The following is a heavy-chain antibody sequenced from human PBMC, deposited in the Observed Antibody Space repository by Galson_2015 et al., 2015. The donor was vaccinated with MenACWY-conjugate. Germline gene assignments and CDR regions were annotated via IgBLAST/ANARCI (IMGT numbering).Heavy chain of an antibody. CDR3: ARDPSSPPYYYYGMDV. Sequence: LRLSCAASGFTFSSYSMNWVRQAPGKGLEWVSSISSSSSYIYYADSVKGRFTISRDNAKNSLYLQMNSLRAEDTAVYYCARDPSSPPYYYYGMDVWGQGTLVTVSS. V-gene: IGHV3-21*01. CDR1: GFTFSSYS. CDR2: ISSSSSYI. D-gene: IGHD6-13*01. J-gene: IGHJ6*02.